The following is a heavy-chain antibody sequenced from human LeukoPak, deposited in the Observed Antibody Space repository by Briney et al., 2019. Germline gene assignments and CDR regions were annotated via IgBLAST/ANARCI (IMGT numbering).Heavy chain of an antibody. J-gene: IGHJ4*02. Sequence: PSETLSLTCSVSGGSMNNYYWSWIRQSPGKGLEWVGYIYHTGSATYKPSLKSRVTLSLDTSKNKFSLRLNSVTAADTAVYYCARGRGDSKGTSFDFWGQGTLVTVSS. CDR3: ARGRGDSKGTSFDF. CDR1: GGSMNNYY. CDR2: IYHTGSA. V-gene: IGHV4-59*01. D-gene: IGHD3-22*01.